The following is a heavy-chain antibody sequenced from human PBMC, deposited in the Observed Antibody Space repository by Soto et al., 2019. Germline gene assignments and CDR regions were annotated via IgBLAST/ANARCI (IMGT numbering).Heavy chain of an antibody. J-gene: IGHJ4*02. CDR1: GFTFSSYA. V-gene: IGHV3-23*01. CDR2: ISGSGGST. CDR3: AKDYHNVVKAYYFDY. Sequence: GGSLRLSCAASGFTFSSYAMSWVRQAPGKGLEWVSAISGSGGSTYYADSVKGRFTISRDNSKNTLYLQMNSLRAEDTAVYYCAKDYHNVVKAYYFDYWGQGTLVTVSS. D-gene: IGHD2-21*01.